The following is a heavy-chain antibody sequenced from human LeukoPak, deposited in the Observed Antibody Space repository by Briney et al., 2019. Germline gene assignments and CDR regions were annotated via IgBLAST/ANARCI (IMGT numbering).Heavy chain of an antibody. CDR1: GYTFTSYG. V-gene: IGHV1-18*01. D-gene: IGHD2-8*01. CDR2: ISAYNGNT. CDR3: ARVVRPTNYYGMDV. J-gene: IGHJ6*02. Sequence: EASVKVSCKASGYTFTSYGISWVRQAPGQGLEWMGWISAYNGNTNYAQKLQGRVTMTTDTSTSTAYMELRSLRSDDTAVYYCARVVRPTNYYGMDVWGQGATVTVSS.